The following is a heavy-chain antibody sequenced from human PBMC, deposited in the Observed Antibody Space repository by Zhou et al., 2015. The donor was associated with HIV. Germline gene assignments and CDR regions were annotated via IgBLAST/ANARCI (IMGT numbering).Heavy chain of an antibody. J-gene: IGHJ4*02. CDR3: ARVCSRVGSSTSCYLHY. CDR1: GYTFTSYG. Sequence: QVQLVQSGAEVKKPGASVKVSCKASGYTFTSYGISWVRQAPGQGLEWMGWISAYNGNTNYAQKLQGRVTMTTDTSTSTAYMELRSLRSDDTAVYYCARVCSRVGSSTSCYLHYWGQGTLVTVSS. D-gene: IGHD2-2*01. V-gene: IGHV1-18*01. CDR2: ISAYNGNT.